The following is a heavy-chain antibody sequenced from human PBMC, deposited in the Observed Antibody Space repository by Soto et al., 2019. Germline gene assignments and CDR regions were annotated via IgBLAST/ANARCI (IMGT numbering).Heavy chain of an antibody. Sequence: PVTLSLTCTVSGGSISSHYWSLVRQPQGKGLEWIGSIYYSGSTTYNPTLKGRVTISVDRSKNQFSLKLSSVTAADTAVYYCAKQWGTDAFDIWGQGTMVTVSS. CDR2: IYYSGST. CDR3: AKQWGTDAFDI. J-gene: IGHJ3*02. CDR1: GGSISSHY. V-gene: IGHV4-59*08. D-gene: IGHD1-1*01.